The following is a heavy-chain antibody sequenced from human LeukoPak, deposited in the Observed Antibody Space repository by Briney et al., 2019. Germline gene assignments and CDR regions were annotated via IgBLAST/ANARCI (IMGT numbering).Heavy chain of an antibody. CDR1: GFSFTNFW. V-gene: IGHV3-7*04. Sequence: GGPLRLSCAVSGFSFTNFWMSWVRQAPGRGLEWVANIHPEGNEKYHVESVKGRFTISRDNTKNLLFLQMNGLIVEDTAVYYCARGDAFSGDHWGQGTLVTVSS. CDR3: ARGDAFSGDH. J-gene: IGHJ4*02. CDR2: IHPEGNEK.